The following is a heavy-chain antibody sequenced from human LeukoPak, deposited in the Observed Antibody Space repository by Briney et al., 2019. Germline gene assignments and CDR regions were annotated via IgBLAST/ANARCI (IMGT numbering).Heavy chain of an antibody. CDR2: IYSGGST. D-gene: IGHD1/OR15-1a*01. CDR3: ARLEQTSQWGVYYYYYMDV. J-gene: IGHJ6*03. V-gene: IGHV3-53*01. Sequence: PGGSLRLSCAASGFTVSSNYMSWVRQAPGKGLEWVSVIYSGGSTYYADSVKGRFTISRDNSKNTLYLQMNSLRAEDTAVYYCARLEQTSQWGVYYYYYMDVWGKGTTVTISS. CDR1: GFTVSSNY.